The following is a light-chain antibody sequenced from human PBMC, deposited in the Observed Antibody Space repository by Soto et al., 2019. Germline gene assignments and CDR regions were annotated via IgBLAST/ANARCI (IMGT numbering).Light chain of an antibody. V-gene: IGKV3-15*01. CDR3: QQYKDWPTT. Sequence: MTQSPGTLSVSPGERATLSCRASQSVSSNLAWYQQKPGQAPRLLVYGASTRATGIPARFSGSGAGTDFTLTITSLQSEDFGVYFCQQYKDWPTTFGQGTKVDI. J-gene: IGKJ1*01. CDR2: GAS. CDR1: QSVSSN.